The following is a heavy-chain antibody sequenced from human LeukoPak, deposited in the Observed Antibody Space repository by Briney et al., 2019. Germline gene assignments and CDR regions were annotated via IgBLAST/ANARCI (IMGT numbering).Heavy chain of an antibody. CDR2: ISYDGSNK. J-gene: IGHJ4*02. CDR1: GFTFSSYG. D-gene: IGHD6-19*01. Sequence: PGGSLRLSCAASGFTFSSYGMHWVRQAPGKGLEWVAVISYDGSNKYYADSVKGRFTISRDNSKNTLYLQMNSLRAEDTAVYYCAIVEAVADLVRLDYWGQGTLVTVSS. CDR3: AIVEAVADLVRLDY. V-gene: IGHV3-30*03.